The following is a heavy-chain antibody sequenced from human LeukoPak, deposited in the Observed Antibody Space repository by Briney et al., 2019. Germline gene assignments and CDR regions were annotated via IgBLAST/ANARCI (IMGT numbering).Heavy chain of an antibody. CDR1: GGTFSSYA. D-gene: IGHD5-24*01. CDR2: IIPIFGTA. J-gene: IGHJ5*02. CDR3: AMERWLQLQFVLRWFDP. Sequence: ASVKVSCKASGGTFSSYAISWVRQAPGQGLEWMGGIIPIFGTANYAQKFQGRVTITADESTSTAYMELSSLRSEDTAVYYCAMERWLQLQFVLRWFDPWCQGTLVTVSS. V-gene: IGHV1-69*13.